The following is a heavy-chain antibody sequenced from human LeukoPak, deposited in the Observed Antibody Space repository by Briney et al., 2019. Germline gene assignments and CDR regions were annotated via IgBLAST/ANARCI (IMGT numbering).Heavy chain of an antibody. CDR3: ARQGVPAANYNWFDP. V-gene: IGHV1-69*05. CDR2: IIPIFGTA. D-gene: IGHD2-2*01. J-gene: IGHJ5*02. CDR1: GGTFSSYA. Sequence: SVKVSCKASGGTFSSYAISWVRQAPGHGLEWMGGIIPIFGTANYAQKFQGRVTITTDESTSTAYMELSSLRSEDTAVYYCARQGVPAANYNWFDPWGQGTLVTVSS.